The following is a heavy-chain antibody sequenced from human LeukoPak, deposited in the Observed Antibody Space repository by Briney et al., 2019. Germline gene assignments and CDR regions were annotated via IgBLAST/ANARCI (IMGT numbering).Heavy chain of an antibody. CDR2: IYSGGST. J-gene: IGHJ4*02. CDR3: ARDMSYYDSTSDY. Sequence: GGSLRLSCAASGFTVSSNYMSWVRQAPGKGLEWVSVIYSGGSTYYADSVKGRFTISRDNSKNTPYLQMNSLRAGDTAVYYCARDMSYYDSTSDYWGQGTLVTVSS. CDR1: GFTVSSNY. D-gene: IGHD3-22*01. V-gene: IGHV3-66*01.